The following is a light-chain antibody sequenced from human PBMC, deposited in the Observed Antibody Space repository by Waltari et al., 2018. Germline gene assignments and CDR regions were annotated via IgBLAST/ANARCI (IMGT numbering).Light chain of an antibody. CDR2: DAS. V-gene: IGKV3-11*01. CDR1: QSVSRY. CDR3: QQRSNWRFT. J-gene: IGKJ3*01. Sequence: ETVLTQSPATLSLSPGERATLSCRASQSVSRYLAWYQQKPGQAPRLLIYDASNRATGIPARFSGSGSGTDFTLTISSLEPEDFAVYYCQQRSNWRFTFGPGTKVDIK.